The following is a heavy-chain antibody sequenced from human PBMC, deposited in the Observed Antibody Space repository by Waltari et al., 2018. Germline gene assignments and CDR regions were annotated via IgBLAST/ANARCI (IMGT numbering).Heavy chain of an antibody. CDR3: ARANTIFGVIRTWYYMDV. Sequence: QVQLQQWGAGLLKPSETLSLTCVVSGGSFSGYYWSWIRQPPGEGLEWIGEINHRGRTNANPSLKGRVTISIDTSKVQFSLKLRSVTVADTAVYYCARANTIFGVIRTWYYMDVWGKGTPVTVSS. V-gene: IGHV4-34*01. D-gene: IGHD3-3*01. CDR1: GGSFSGYY. CDR2: INHRGRT. J-gene: IGHJ6*03.